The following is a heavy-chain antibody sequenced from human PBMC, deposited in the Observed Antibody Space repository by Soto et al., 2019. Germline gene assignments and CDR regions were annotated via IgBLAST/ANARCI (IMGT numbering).Heavy chain of an antibody. D-gene: IGHD4-17*01. CDR3: ARSDYGGKIDY. Sequence: QVQLVQSGAEVKKPGSSVKVSCKASGGTFSSYTISWVRQAPGQGLEWMGRIIPILGIANYAQKFQGRVTITADKSTSTAYMELSSLRSEDMAVYYCARSDYGGKIDYWGQGTLVTVSS. CDR1: GGTFSSYT. J-gene: IGHJ4*02. CDR2: IIPILGIA. V-gene: IGHV1-69*02.